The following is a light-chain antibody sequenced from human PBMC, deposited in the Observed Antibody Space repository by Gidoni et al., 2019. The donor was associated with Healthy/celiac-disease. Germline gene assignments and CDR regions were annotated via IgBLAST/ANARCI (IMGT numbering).Light chain of an antibody. Sequence: DIQMTQSPSSLSASVGDRVTITCRASQGISNYLAWYQQKPGKVTKLLIYAASTLQSGVPSRFSGIGSGTDFTLTISNLQPEDVATYYCQKYNSAPRTFGQGTKVEIK. V-gene: IGKV1-27*01. CDR2: AAS. CDR1: QGISNY. J-gene: IGKJ1*01. CDR3: QKYNSAPRT.